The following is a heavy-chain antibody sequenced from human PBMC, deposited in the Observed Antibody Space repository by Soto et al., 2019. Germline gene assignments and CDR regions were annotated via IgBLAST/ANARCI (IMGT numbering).Heavy chain of an antibody. V-gene: IGHV1-3*01. Sequence: QVQLVQSGAEVKKPGASVKVSCKASGYTFTSYAMHWVRQAPGQRLEWMGWINAGNGNTKYSQKFQGRVTITRDTSASTAYMELSSLRSEDTAVYYCARGAETYYDFWSGYSSNYYYYGMDVW. CDR1: GYTFTSYA. D-gene: IGHD3-3*01. J-gene: IGHJ6*01. CDR2: INAGNGNT. CDR3: ARGAETYYDFWSGYSSNYYYYGMDV.